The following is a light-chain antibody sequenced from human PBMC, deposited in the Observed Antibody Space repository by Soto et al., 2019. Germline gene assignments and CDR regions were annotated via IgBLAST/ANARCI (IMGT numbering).Light chain of an antibody. CDR2: DVS. V-gene: IGLV2-14*01. CDR3: SSYTSRITLV. J-gene: IGLJ1*01. CDR1: SSDVGGYNY. Sequence: QSALTQPASVSGSPGQSITISCTGTSSDVGGYNYVSWYQQHPGKAPKLMIYDVSNRPSGISNRFSGSKSGNTASLTISGLLAEDEADYYCSSYTSRITLVFGTGTKVTVL.